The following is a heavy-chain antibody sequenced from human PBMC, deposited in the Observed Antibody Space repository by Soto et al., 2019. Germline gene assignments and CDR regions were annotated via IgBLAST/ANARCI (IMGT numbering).Heavy chain of an antibody. J-gene: IGHJ4*02. D-gene: IGHD3-10*01. CDR1: GGSISSSSYY. V-gene: IGHV4-39*01. Sequence: QLQLQESGPGLVKPSETLSLTCTVSGGSISSSSYYWGWIRQPPGKGLEWIGSIYYSGSTYYNPSLKSRVTISVDTSKNQFSLKLSSVTAADTAVYYCASYNYYGSGSYYNRYYFDYWGQGTLVTVSS. CDR3: ASYNYYGSGSYYNRYYFDY. CDR2: IYYSGST.